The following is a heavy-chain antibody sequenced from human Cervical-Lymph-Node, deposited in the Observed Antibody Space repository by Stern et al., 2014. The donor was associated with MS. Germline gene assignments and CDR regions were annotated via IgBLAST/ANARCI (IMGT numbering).Heavy chain of an antibody. D-gene: IGHD5-12*01. Sequence: VQLGESGSELKKPGASVKVSCKASGYSFTNYAMNWVRQAPGQGLEWMGWINTNTGHPTYGQGYTGRFVLSLDTSVSTAYLQISSLKVEDTAVYYCARGGASWRYGMDVWGQGTTVTVSS. CDR2: INTNTGHP. J-gene: IGHJ6*02. CDR1: GYSFTNYA. V-gene: IGHV7-4-1*02. CDR3: ARGGASWRYGMDV.